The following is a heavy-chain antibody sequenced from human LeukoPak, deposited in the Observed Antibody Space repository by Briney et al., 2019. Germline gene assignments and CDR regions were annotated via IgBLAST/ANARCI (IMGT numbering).Heavy chain of an antibody. CDR3: ARVETRTVVVPAAMSLFKYYYYMDV. CDR1: GFTFSSYS. D-gene: IGHD2-2*01. V-gene: IGHV3-48*01. CDR2: ISTSSDTI. Sequence: GGSLRLSCAVSGFTFSSYSMNWVRQAPGKGLEWVTYISTSSDTIYYADSVKGRFTISRDNAKNSLYLQMNNLRAEDTAVYYCARVETRTVVVPAAMSLFKYYYYMDVWGKGTTVTVSS. J-gene: IGHJ6*03.